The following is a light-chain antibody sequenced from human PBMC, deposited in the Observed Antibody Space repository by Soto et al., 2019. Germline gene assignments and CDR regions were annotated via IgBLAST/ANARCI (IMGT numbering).Light chain of an antibody. J-gene: IGLJ3*02. CDR3: CSYAGSYTWV. CDR2: DVS. Sequence: QSALTQPRSVSGSPGQSVTISCTGTSSDVGAYNFVSWYQQHPGKAPKLMIYDVSKRPSGVPDRFSGSKSGNTASLTISGLQAEDEADYYCCSYAGSYTWVFGGGTKLHRP. V-gene: IGLV2-11*01. CDR1: SSDVGAYNF.